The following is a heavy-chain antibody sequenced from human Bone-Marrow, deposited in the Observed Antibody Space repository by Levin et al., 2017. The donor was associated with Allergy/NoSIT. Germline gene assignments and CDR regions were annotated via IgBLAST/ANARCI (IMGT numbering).Heavy chain of an antibody. V-gene: IGHV1-69*13. Sequence: SVKVSCRASGVTFNRYAISWVRQAPGQGLEWMGGIIPISELANYAQRFQGRVTITADASTTTAYMELSRLTSEDTAVYYCASHYGSWNSFSGFYGMYVWGQGTTVTVSS. CDR1: GVTFNRYA. CDR2: IIPISELA. J-gene: IGHJ6*02. D-gene: IGHD3-10*01. CDR3: ASHYGSWNSFSGFYGMYV.